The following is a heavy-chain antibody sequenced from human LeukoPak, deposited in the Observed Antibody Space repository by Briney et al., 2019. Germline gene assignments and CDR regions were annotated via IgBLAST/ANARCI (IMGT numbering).Heavy chain of an antibody. CDR2: INHSGST. V-gene: IGHV4-34*01. CDR1: GGSFSGYY. CDR3: ARALDGMDV. J-gene: IGHJ6*02. Sequence: SETLSLTCAVYGGSFSGYYWSWIRQPPGKGLEWIGEINHSGSTNYNPSLKSRVTISVDTSKNQFSLKLGSVTAADTAVYYCARALDGMDVWGQGTTVTVSS.